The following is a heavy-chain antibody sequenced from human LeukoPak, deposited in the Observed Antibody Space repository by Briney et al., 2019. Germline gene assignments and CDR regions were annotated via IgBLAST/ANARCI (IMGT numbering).Heavy chain of an antibody. Sequence: GGSLRLSCAASGFTFSSYWMHWVRQAPGKGLVWVSRINSDGSSTSYADSVKGRFTISRDNAKNTLYLQMNSLRAEDTAVYYCARAANYDYVWGSYRPYNWFDHWGQGTLVTVSS. V-gene: IGHV3-74*01. D-gene: IGHD3-16*02. J-gene: IGHJ5*02. CDR2: INSDGSST. CDR1: GFTFSSYW. CDR3: ARAANYDYVWGSYRPYNWFDH.